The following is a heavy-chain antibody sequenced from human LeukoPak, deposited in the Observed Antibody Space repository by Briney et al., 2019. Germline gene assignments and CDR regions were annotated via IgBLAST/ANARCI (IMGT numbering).Heavy chain of an antibody. D-gene: IGHD3-22*01. CDR2: INHSGST. CDR3: ARENPSGYYNRPIDY. J-gene: IGHJ4*02. CDR1: GGSFSGYY. Sequence: SETLSLTCAVYGGSFSGYYWSWIRQPPGKGLEWIGEINHSGSTNYNPSLKSRVTISVDTSKNQFSLKLSSVTAADTAIYYCARENPSGYYNRPIDYWGQGTLVTVPS. V-gene: IGHV4-34*01.